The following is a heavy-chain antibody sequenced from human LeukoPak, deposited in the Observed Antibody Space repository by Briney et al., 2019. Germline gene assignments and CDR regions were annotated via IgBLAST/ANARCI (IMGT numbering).Heavy chain of an antibody. CDR1: GGSISSTTHY. J-gene: IGHJ6*02. CDR2: IYYSGNT. Sequence: PSETLSLTCTVSGGSISSTTHYWGWIRQPPGKGLEWIGSIYYSGNTDYNPSLKSRVTISVDTSKNQFSLKLNSVTAADTAVYYCARLVPHYYYGLDLWGQGTTVTVSS. CDR3: ARLVPHYYYGLDL. V-gene: IGHV4-39*01.